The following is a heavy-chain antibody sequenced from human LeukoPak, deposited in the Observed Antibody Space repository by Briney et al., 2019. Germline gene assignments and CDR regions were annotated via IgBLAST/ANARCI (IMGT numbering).Heavy chain of an antibody. Sequence: PSGTLSLTCTVSGDSLNTYYWTWIRQTPGKELEWIGFVASSGASNYNPSLKSRVSISIDTSKNRFSLKLSSVTAADTAVYFCARFRRESHGSGSYYTVNDYFDYWGQGTLVTVSS. J-gene: IGHJ4*02. CDR1: GDSLNTYY. D-gene: IGHD3-10*01. CDR3: ARFRRESHGSGSYYTVNDYFDY. V-gene: IGHV4-59*01. CDR2: VASSGAS.